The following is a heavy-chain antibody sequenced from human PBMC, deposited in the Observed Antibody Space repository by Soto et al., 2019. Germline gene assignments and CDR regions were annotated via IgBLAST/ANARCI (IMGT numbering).Heavy chain of an antibody. CDR2: ISAYNGNT. Sequence: QVQLVQSGAEVKKPGASVKVSCKASGYTFTSYGISWVRQAPGQGLEWMGWISAYNGNTNYAQKLQGRVNMTTDTATSTAYMELRSLRSDDTAVYYCARDWKPGSWSDLNYYGMDVWGQGTTVTVSS. D-gene: IGHD6-13*01. J-gene: IGHJ6*02. CDR3: ARDWKPGSWSDLNYYGMDV. V-gene: IGHV1-18*01. CDR1: GYTFTSYG.